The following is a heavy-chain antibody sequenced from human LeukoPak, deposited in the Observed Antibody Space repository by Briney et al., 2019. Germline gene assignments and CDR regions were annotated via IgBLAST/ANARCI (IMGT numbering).Heavy chain of an antibody. Sequence: GGSLRLSCVASGFSFGKYWMSWVRQAPGKGLEWVANIKLDGSEKNYVDSVKGRFTISRDNTKNSLYLQMNSLRAEGTAVFYCARDQYDTWSRRGNFDSWGQGTLVIVSS. CDR2: IKLDGSEK. CDR3: ARDQYDTWSRRGNFDS. CDR1: GFSFGKYW. D-gene: IGHD3/OR15-3a*01. J-gene: IGHJ4*02. V-gene: IGHV3-7*03.